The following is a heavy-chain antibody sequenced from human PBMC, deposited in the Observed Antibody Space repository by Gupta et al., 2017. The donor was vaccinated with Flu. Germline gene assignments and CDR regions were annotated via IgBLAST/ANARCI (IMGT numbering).Heavy chain of an antibody. D-gene: IGHD3-10*01. CDR1: GGTFNNFG. V-gene: IGHV1-69*06. J-gene: IGHJ6*03. CDR2: INPIFGSA. CDR3: ATHGENRLVTDYYYYCMDV. Sequence: QVQLVQSGAEVKKPGSSVTVSCKASGGTFNNFGISWVRQAPGQGLEWMGGINPIFGSANYAQRFQGRVTITADKSTRTAYMEVRSLTSEDTAVYFCATHGENRLVTDYYYYCMDVWGKGTPVTVSS.